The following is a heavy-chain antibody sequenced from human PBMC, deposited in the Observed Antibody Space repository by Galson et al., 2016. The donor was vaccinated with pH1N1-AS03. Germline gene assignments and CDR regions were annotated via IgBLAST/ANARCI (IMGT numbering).Heavy chain of an antibody. Sequence: SLRPSCAASGFTFSDYAMGWVRQAPGKGLELLAELSGTGGSPFDADSVKGRVTISRDNSKDTVYLQMTSLRSEDTAVYYCATNALKGRVDYWGQGTLVTVSS. CDR2: LSGTGGSP. CDR1: GFTFSDYA. J-gene: IGHJ4*02. D-gene: IGHD1-1*01. CDR3: ATNALKGRVDY. V-gene: IGHV3-23*01.